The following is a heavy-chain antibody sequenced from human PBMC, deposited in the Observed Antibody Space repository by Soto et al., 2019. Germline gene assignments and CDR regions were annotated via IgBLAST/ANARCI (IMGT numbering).Heavy chain of an antibody. D-gene: IGHD2-15*01. V-gene: IGHV3-30*02. J-gene: IGHJ4*01. CDR3: AKARCSGNSCYVPDY. CDR2: IRCGGSSK. CDR1: GFTFSSYG. Sequence: PGGSLRLSCAASGFTFSSYGMHWVRQAPGKGLEWVSFIRCGGSSKSYADSVQGRFTISRDNSRNTLSLQMNSLRAEDTATYYCAKARCSGNSCYVPDYWGHGSLVTVSS.